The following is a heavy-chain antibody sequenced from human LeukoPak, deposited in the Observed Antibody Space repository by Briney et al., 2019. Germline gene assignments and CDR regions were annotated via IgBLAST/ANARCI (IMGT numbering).Heavy chain of an antibody. J-gene: IGHJ4*02. CDR2: ISSSSSTI. CDR1: GFTFSSYS. CDR3: ARVYSSGWYDLGPGGY. D-gene: IGHD6-19*01. V-gene: IGHV3-48*01. Sequence: GGSLRLSCAASGFTFSSYSMNWVRQAPGKGLEWVSSISSSSSTIYYADSVKGRFTISRDNAKNSLYLQMNSLRAEDTAVYYCARVYSSGWYDLGPGGYWGQGTLVTVSS.